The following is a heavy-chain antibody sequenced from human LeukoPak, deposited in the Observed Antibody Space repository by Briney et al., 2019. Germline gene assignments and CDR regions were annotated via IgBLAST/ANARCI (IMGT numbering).Heavy chain of an antibody. CDR1: GGPIVSGTYR. CDR2: FKSPGTT. V-gene: IGHV4-61*02. J-gene: IGHJ4*02. Sequence: SQTLSLTCTVSGGPIVSGTYRWSWFRQSAGSSLQWFGRFKSPGTTNYNPSLSGRAIISVDTSSNQFSLTLRSVTAADSGVYYCARGLVGTTAGVYWGPGILVTV. CDR3: ARGLVGTTAGVY. D-gene: IGHD1-26*01.